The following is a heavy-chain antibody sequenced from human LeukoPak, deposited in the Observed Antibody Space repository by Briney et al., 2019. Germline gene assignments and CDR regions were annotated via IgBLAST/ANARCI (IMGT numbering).Heavy chain of an antibody. V-gene: IGHV1-8*01. CDR1: GYTFTSYD. CDR3: ARNRRSSPSGGFDP. CDR2: MNPNSGNT. D-gene: IGHD6-19*01. J-gene: IGHJ5*02. Sequence: ASVKVSCKASGYTFTSYDINWVRQATGQGLEWMRWMNPNSGNTGYAQKFQGRVTMTRNTSISTAYMELSSLRSEDTAVYYCARNRRSSPSGGFDPWGQGTLVTVSS.